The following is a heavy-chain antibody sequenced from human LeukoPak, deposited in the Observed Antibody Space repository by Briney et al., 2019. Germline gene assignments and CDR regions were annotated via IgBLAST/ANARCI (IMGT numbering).Heavy chain of an antibody. CDR1: GDSINSYY. J-gene: IGHJ3*02. CDR2: IYYSGST. V-gene: IGHV4-59*01. D-gene: IGHD1-26*01. Sequence: SETLSLTCSVSGDSINSYYWGWIRQPPGKGLEWIGYIYYSGSTNYNPSLKSRLTISVDTSKNQFSLKLSSVTAADMAVYYCARDRRRELLHAFDIWGQGTMVTVSS. CDR3: ARDRRRELLHAFDI.